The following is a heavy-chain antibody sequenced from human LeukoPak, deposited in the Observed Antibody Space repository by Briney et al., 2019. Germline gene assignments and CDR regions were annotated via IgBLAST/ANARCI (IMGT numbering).Heavy chain of an antibody. Sequence: GASVKVSCKASGYTFTSYGISWVRQAPGQGLEWMGWISAYNGNTKYAQKLQGRVTVTTDTSTSTAYMELRSLRSDDTAVYYCARRRYYYDSSGPFDYWGQGTLVTVSS. J-gene: IGHJ4*02. D-gene: IGHD3-22*01. CDR3: ARRRYYYDSSGPFDY. CDR1: GYTFTSYG. V-gene: IGHV1-18*01. CDR2: ISAYNGNT.